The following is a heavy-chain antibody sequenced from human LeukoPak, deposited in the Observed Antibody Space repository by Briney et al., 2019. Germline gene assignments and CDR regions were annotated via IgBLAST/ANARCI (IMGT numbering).Heavy chain of an antibody. Sequence: GASVKVSCKASGGTFSSYAISWVRQAPGQGREWMGGIIPIFGTANYAQKFQGRVTITADESTSTAYMELSRLRSEDTDVYYCGRDYAYYYYGMDVWGQGTTVTVSS. CDR1: GGTFSSYA. J-gene: IGHJ6*02. V-gene: IGHV1-69*01. D-gene: IGHD4-17*01. CDR2: IIPIFGTA. CDR3: GRDYAYYYYGMDV.